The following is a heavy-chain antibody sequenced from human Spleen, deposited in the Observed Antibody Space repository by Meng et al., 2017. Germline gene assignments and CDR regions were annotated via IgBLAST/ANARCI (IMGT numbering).Heavy chain of an antibody. CDR2: MNPNSGNT. Sequence: ASVKVSCKASGYTFTSYDINWVRQATGQGLEWMGWMNPNSGNTGYAQKFQGRVTMTRNTSISTAYMELSSLRSEDTAVYYCARGPNGYSSGWYGWYYYYGMDVWGQGTTVTVSS. D-gene: IGHD6-19*01. J-gene: IGHJ6*02. CDR1: GYTFTSYD. CDR3: ARGPNGYSSGWYGWYYYYGMDV. V-gene: IGHV1-8*01.